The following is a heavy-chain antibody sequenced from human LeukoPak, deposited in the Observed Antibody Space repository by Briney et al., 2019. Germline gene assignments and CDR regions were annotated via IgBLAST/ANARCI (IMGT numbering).Heavy chain of an antibody. CDR2: IYHSGST. J-gene: IGHJ4*02. D-gene: IGHD3-22*01. CDR1: GGSISSGGYS. CDR3: ARVGYYGSSGYYPAIDY. V-gene: IGHV4-30-2*01. Sequence: SETLSLTCAVSGGSISSGGYSWSWIRQPPGKGLEWIGYIYHSGSTYYNPSLKSRVTISVDRSKNQFSLKLSSVTAADTAVYYCARVGYYGSSGYYPAIDYWGQGTLVTVSS.